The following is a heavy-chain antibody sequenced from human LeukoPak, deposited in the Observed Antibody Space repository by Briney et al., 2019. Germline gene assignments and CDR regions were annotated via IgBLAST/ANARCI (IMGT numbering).Heavy chain of an antibody. J-gene: IGHJ5*02. V-gene: IGHV4-34*01. CDR3: ARAAYLLYSYGPNWFDP. CDR2: INHRGST. CDR1: GGSFSGHY. Sequence: SETLSLTCAVYGGSFSGHYWSWIRQPPGKGLEWIGEINHRGSTNSHPSLKSRVTISVDTSKNQFSLNLRSVTVADTAVYYCARAAYLLYSYGPNWFDPWGQGTLVTVSS. D-gene: IGHD5-18*01.